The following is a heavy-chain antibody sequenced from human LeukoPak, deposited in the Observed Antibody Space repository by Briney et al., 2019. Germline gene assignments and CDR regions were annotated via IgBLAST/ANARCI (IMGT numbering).Heavy chain of an antibody. D-gene: IGHD1-26*01. Sequence: GGCLRLSCAASGFTFSSYAMSWGREAPGKGLGWGSAISGGGCSTYYADSVKGRFTISRDNSKNTLYLQMNSLRAEDTAVYYCALEDERAPDAFDIWGQGTMVTVSS. CDR1: GFTFSSYA. CDR2: ISGGGCST. V-gene: IGHV3-23*01. CDR3: ALEDERAPDAFDI. J-gene: IGHJ3*02.